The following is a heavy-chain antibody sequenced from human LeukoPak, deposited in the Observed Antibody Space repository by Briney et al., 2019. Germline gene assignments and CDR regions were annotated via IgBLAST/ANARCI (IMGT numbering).Heavy chain of an antibody. CDR2: IYYSGST. D-gene: IGHD5-12*01. V-gene: IGHV4-59*01. CDR3: ARGGGGYAADY. Sequence: PSETLSLTCSVSGGSISGSYWSWIRQPPGKGLEWIGYIYYSGSTDYNSSLKTRVTISVDTSKNQFSLKLNSVIAADTAVYYCARGGGGYAADYWGQGTLVTVSS. CDR1: GGSISGSY. J-gene: IGHJ4*02.